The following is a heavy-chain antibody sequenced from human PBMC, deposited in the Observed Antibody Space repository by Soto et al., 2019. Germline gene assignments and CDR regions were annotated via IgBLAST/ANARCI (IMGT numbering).Heavy chain of an antibody. CDR3: ARAYIAVAGVYYYRMDV. CDR2: IYYSGST. Sequence: SETLSLTCTVSGGSISSYYWSWIRQPPGKGLEWIGYIYYSGSTNYNPSLKSRVTISVDTSKNQFSLKLSSVTAADTAVYYCARAYIAVAGVYYYRMDVWGQGTTV. V-gene: IGHV4-59*01. D-gene: IGHD6-19*01. CDR1: GGSISSYY. J-gene: IGHJ6*02.